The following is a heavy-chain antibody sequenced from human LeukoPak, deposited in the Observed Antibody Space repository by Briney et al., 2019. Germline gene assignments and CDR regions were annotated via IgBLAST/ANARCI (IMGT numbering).Heavy chain of an antibody. CDR2: VNHSGYT. J-gene: IGHJ4*02. D-gene: IGHD4-17*01. V-gene: IGHV4-34*01. CDR1: GTSFTSYY. Sequence: SETLSLTCGVSGTSFTSYYWSWIRQTPGKGLEWIGEVNHSGYTNMNPSLKRRVTISVDTCKYQYSLMLTSVTAADTAVSLMSRMTTGYDYGGRGTLVSVFS. CDR3: SRMTTGYDY.